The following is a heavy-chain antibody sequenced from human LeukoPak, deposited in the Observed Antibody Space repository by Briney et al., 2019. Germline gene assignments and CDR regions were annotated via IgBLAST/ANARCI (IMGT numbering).Heavy chain of an antibody. CDR3: AKDRIVATTRYYFDY. CDR2: ISGSGGST. Sequence: AGGSLRLSCAASGFTFSSYATSWVRQAPGKGLEWVSAISGSGGSTYYADSVKGRFTISRDNSKNTLYLQMNSLRAEDTAVYYCAKDRIVATTRYYFDYWGQGTLVTVSS. J-gene: IGHJ4*02. CDR1: GFTFSSYA. D-gene: IGHD5-12*01. V-gene: IGHV3-23*01.